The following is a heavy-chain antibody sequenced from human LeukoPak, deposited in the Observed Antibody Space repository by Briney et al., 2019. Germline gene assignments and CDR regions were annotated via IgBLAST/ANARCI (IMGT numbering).Heavy chain of an antibody. CDR2: IYYTGST. CDR1: GDSISSYY. V-gene: IGHV4-59*01. J-gene: IGHJ4*02. D-gene: IGHD2-15*01. Sequence: SETLSLICTVSGDSISSYYWSWIRQSPGKGLEWIGYIYYTGSTNYNPSLKSRVTISVNTSKNQFSLKLSSVTAADTAVYYCAKGYCRGGSCSAYSFDYWGQGTLVTVSS. CDR3: AKGYCRGGSCSAYSFDY.